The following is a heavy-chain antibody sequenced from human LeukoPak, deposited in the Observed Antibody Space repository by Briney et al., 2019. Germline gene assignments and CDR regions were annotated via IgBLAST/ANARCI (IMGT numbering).Heavy chain of an antibody. CDR1: GYTFTSNY. Sequence: ASVKVSCKASGYTFTSNYLHWVRQAPGQGLEWMGMINPSVGSTTYAQKFQGRVTMTRDTSTSTVYMELSSLRSEDTAVYYCARDFFGSEKYYYDGTSIYTHWGQGTLVTVSP. V-gene: IGHV1-46*01. D-gene: IGHD3-22*01. CDR3: ARDFFGSEKYYYDGTSIYTH. J-gene: IGHJ4*02. CDR2: INPSVGST.